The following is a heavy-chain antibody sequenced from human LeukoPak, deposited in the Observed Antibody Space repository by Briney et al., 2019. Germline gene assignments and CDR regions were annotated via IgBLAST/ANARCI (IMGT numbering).Heavy chain of an antibody. V-gene: IGHV3-15*01. D-gene: IGHD3-22*01. Sequence: PGGSLRLSCAASEFTLSNAWMSWVRQAPGKGLEWVGRIKSKTDGGTTDYAAPVEGRFTISRDDSKNTLYLQINSLKTEDTAVYYCTTLTMIVVHNDYWGQGTLVTVSS. CDR3: TTLTMIVVHNDY. CDR2: IKSKTDGGTT. J-gene: IGHJ4*02. CDR1: EFTLSNAW.